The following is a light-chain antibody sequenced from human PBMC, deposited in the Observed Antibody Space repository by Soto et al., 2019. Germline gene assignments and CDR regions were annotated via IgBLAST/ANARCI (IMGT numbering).Light chain of an antibody. CDR3: QQYGSSPGT. J-gene: IGKJ1*01. V-gene: IGKV3-20*01. CDR2: GAS. CDR1: QSVSSSY. Sequence: EIVLTQSSGTLSLSPGERATLSCRASQSVSSSYLAWYQQKPGQAPRLLIYGASSRATGIPDRFSGSGSGTDFTLTISRLEPEGFAVYYCQQYGSSPGTFGQGTKVEIK.